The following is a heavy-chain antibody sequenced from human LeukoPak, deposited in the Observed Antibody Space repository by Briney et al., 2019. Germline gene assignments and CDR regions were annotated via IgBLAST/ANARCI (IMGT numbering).Heavy chain of an antibody. CDR3: AREARGYSGYDSSYYFDY. CDR1: GFTFSSYW. V-gene: IGHV3-7*01. CDR2: IKQDGSEK. J-gene: IGHJ4*02. Sequence: GSLRLSCAASGFTFSSYWMSWVRQAPGKGLEWVANIKQDGSEKYYVDSVKGRFTISRDNSKNTLYLQMNSLRAEDTAVYYCAREARGYSGYDSSYYFDYWGQGTLVTVSS. D-gene: IGHD5-12*01.